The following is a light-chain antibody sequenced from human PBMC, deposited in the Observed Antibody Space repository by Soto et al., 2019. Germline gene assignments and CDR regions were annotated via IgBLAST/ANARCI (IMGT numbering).Light chain of an antibody. V-gene: IGKV3-15*01. CDR2: DAS. CDR3: QEYNKWPQVT. J-gene: IGKJ3*01. Sequence: EIVMTQSPATLSVSPGERATLSCRASQSVSSNLAWYRQKPGQAPRLLMYDASTRATGTTVRFSGSGSGTEFTLTISSLQSEDFAVYYCQEYNKWPQVTFGPGTIVDIK. CDR1: QSVSSN.